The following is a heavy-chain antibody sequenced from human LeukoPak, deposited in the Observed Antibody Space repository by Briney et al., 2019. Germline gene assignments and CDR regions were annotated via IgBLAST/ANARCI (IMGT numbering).Heavy chain of an antibody. CDR3: VRGSASGSYLLDY. J-gene: IGHJ4*02. D-gene: IGHD3-10*01. CDR2: FDAGNVNT. V-gene: IGHV1-3*01. Sequence: AASVKVSCKASGYTFTSYGISWVRQAPGQGLEWMGWFDAGNVNTKYSQRFQGRVTITRDTSASTDYMELSSLTSEDTAVYFCVRGSASGSYLLDYWGQGTLVTVSS. CDR1: GYTFTSYG.